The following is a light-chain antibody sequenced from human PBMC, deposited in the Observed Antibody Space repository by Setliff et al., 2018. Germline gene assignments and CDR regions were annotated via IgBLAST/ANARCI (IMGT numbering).Light chain of an antibody. CDR3: TSYTTSDSFV. J-gene: IGLJ1*01. Sequence: SVLTQPASVSESPGQSITISCTGTSSDVGYYNFVSWYQQHPGKAPKLMIYDVTDRPSGISNRFSGSKSGNTASLTISGLQAEDEADYYCTSYTTSDSFVFGTGTKVTVL. V-gene: IGLV2-14*03. CDR1: SSDVGYYNF. CDR2: DVT.